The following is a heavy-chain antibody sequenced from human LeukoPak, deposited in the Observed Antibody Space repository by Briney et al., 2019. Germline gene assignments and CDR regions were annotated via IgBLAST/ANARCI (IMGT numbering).Heavy chain of an antibody. CDR1: GFTFSSYA. V-gene: IGHV3-23*01. CDR2: ISAGGGST. CDR3: AKAYL. J-gene: IGHJ4*02. Sequence: PGGSLRLSCAASGFTFSSYAMSWVRQAPVKGLEWVSTISAGGGSTYYADSVKGRFTISRDNSENTLHLQMNSLTAEDTAIYYCAKAYLWGQGTLVTVSS.